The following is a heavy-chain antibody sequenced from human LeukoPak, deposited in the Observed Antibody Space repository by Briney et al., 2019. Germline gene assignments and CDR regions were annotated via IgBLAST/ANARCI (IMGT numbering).Heavy chain of an antibody. CDR1: GGTFTSYA. CDR3: ASGRDGYNFFAFQH. D-gene: IGHD5-24*01. J-gene: IGHJ1*01. CDR2: IIPIFGTA. Sequence: ASVKVSCKASGGTFTSYAISWVRQAPGQGLEWMGGIIPIFGTANYAQKFQGRVTITADESTSTAYMELCSLRSEDTAVYYCASGRDGYNFFAFQHWGQGTLVTVSS. V-gene: IGHV1-69*13.